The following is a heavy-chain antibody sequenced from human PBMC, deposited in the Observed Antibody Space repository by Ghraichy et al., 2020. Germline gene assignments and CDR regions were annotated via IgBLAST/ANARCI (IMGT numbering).Heavy chain of an antibody. J-gene: IGHJ4*02. CDR2: IKSDGSST. CDR3: AREYCRGGRCYVGTGGSHFDS. V-gene: IGHV3-74*01. Sequence: GGSLRLSCAASGFTLSYYWMHWVRQVPGKGLVWVSRIKSDGSSTIYADSVKGRFTISRDNAKNTLYLQMNSLRAEDTAVYYCAREYCRGGRCYVGTGGSHFDSWGQGTLVSVSS. CDR1: GFTLSYYW. D-gene: IGHD2-15*01.